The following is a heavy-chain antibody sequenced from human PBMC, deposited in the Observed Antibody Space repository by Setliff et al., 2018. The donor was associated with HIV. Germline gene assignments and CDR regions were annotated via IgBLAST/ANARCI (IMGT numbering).Heavy chain of an antibody. Sequence: GGSLRLSCAASGFTSSDYGIHWVRQAPGKGLEWVAVIWYDGSNKYYADSVKGRFTISRDNAKNSLYLQMNSLRVEDTAVYFCARVGTGYKSAGNAFDIWGQGTMVTVSS. CDR2: IWYDGSNK. J-gene: IGHJ3*02. D-gene: IGHD5-12*01. V-gene: IGHV3-33*01. CDR3: ARVGTGYKSAGNAFDI. CDR1: GFTSSDYG.